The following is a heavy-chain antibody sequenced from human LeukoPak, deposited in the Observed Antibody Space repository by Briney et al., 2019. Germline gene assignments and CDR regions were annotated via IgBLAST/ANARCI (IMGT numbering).Heavy chain of an antibody. CDR3: ARDSVFAPYYYYMDV. Sequence: PGGSLRLSCAASGFTFSSYSMNWVRQAPGKGLEWVSYISSSSSTIYYADSVKGRFTISRDNAKNSLHLQMNSLRDEDTAVYYCARDSVFAPYYYYMDVWGKGTTVTVSS. D-gene: IGHD3-10*01. V-gene: IGHV3-48*02. J-gene: IGHJ6*03. CDR1: GFTFSSYS. CDR2: ISSSSSTI.